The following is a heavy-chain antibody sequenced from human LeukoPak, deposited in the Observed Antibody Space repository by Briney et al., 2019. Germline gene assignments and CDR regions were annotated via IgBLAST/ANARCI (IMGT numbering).Heavy chain of an antibody. J-gene: IGHJ6*03. Sequence: GSLRLSCAASGFTFDDYGMSWVRQAPGKGLEWVSGINWNGGSTGYADSVKGRFTISRDNAKNSLYLQMNSLRAEDTALYYCAREGCSGGSCYFSYYYMDVWGKGTTVTVSS. V-gene: IGHV3-20*04. CDR2: INWNGGST. D-gene: IGHD2-15*01. CDR3: AREGCSGGSCYFSYYYMDV. CDR1: GFTFDDYG.